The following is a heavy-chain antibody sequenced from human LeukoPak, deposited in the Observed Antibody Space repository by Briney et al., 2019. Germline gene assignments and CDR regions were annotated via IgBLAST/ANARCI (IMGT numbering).Heavy chain of an antibody. CDR2: ISGSGGST. V-gene: IGHV3-23*01. Sequence: QPGGSLRLSCAASGFTFSSYAMSWVRQAPGKGLEWVSTISGSGGSTYHADSVKGRFTISRDNSKNTLYLQMNSLRAEDTAVYYCAKGPYYYDSSAYHYGAFDIWGQGTMVTVSS. J-gene: IGHJ3*02. CDR3: AKGPYYYDSSAYHYGAFDI. D-gene: IGHD3-22*01. CDR1: GFTFSSYA.